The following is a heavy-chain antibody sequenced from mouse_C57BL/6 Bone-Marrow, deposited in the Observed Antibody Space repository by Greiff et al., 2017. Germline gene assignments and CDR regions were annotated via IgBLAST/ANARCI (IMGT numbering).Heavy chain of an antibody. Sequence: QVQLKQSGPGLVQPSQSLSITCTVSGFSLTSYGVHWVRQSPGKGLEWLGVIWSGGSTDYNAAFISRLSISKDNSKSQVFFKMNSLQADDTAIYYCAIYYGYDERFAYWGQGTLVTVSA. V-gene: IGHV2-2*01. CDR3: AIYYGYDERFAY. D-gene: IGHD2-2*01. CDR1: GFSLTSYG. CDR2: IWSGGST. J-gene: IGHJ3*01.